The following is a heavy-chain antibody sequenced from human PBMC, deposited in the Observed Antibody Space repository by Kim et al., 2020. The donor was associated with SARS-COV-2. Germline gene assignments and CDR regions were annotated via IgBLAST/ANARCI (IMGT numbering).Heavy chain of an antibody. CDR1: GGFISSGGYY. CDR3: VRRPSGSFWFDP. V-gene: IGHV4-39*01. J-gene: IGHJ5*02. D-gene: IGHD3-10*01. CDR2: IYYTGGT. Sequence: SETLSLTCSVSGGFISSGGYYWGWIRQPPGKGLEWLGFIYYTGGTYYNPSLRNRVTISVDTSKNQFSLNLYSVTAADTAVYYCVRRPSGSFWFDPWGQGALVIVSS.